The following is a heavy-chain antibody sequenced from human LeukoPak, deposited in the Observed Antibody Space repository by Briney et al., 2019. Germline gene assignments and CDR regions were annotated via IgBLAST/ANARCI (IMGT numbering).Heavy chain of an antibody. Sequence: GGSLRLSCAASGLTVSTNHMSWVRQAPGKGLQWVSVISGGGRTTEYADSVKGRFTISRDNSKNTLSLQMNSLRVEDTAIYYCAKNVMVKRYFDSWGQGTLVTVSS. D-gene: IGHD5-18*01. CDR1: GLTVSTNH. V-gene: IGHV3-23*01. J-gene: IGHJ4*02. CDR2: ISGGGRTT. CDR3: AKNVMVKRYFDS.